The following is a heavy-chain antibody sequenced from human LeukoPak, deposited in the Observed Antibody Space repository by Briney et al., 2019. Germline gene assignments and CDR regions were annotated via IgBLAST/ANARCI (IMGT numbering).Heavy chain of an antibody. J-gene: IGHJ4*02. CDR1: GFTFSSYW. CDR3: AREYYYDSSGGPFDY. Sequence: GGSLRLSCAASGFTFSSYWMHWVRQAPGKGLVWVSRINSDWISTSYADSVKGRFTISRNNAKNTLYLQMNSLRAEDTAVYYCAREYYYDSSGGPFDYWGQGTLVTVSS. D-gene: IGHD3-22*01. V-gene: IGHV3-74*01. CDR2: INSDWIST.